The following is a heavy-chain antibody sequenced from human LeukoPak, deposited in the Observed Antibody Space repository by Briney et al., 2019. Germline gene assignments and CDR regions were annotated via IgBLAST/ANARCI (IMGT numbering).Heavy chain of an antibody. Sequence: PSETLSLTCAVSGGSISSSNWWSWVRQPPGKGLEWIGEIYHSGSTNYNPSLKSRVTISVDKSKNQFSLKLSSVTAADTAVYYCARDVGITMVRRDYYYYMDVWGKGTTVTISS. J-gene: IGHJ6*03. CDR1: GGSISSSNW. V-gene: IGHV4-4*02. D-gene: IGHD3-10*01. CDR2: IYHSGST. CDR3: ARDVGITMVRRDYYYYMDV.